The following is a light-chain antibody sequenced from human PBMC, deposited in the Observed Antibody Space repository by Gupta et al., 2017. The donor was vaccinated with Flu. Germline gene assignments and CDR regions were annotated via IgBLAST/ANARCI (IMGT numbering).Light chain of an antibody. J-gene: IGLJ3*02. CDR1: SSDVGAFDS. CDR2: EVS. V-gene: IGLV2-14*01. CDR3: CSDTTSNTLV. Sequence: SALTQTASVSEFPGQSITISCTVTSSDVGAFDSVSSYQHPPAKAHNLIVYEVSSRTAGASGRFSASKSGNTASLTISGPQEEDAADYYCCSDTTSNTLVFGGGTELTVL.